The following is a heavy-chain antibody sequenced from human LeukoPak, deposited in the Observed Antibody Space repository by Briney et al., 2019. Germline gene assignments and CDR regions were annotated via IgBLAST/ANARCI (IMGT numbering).Heavy chain of an antibody. J-gene: IGHJ4*02. CDR1: GFTFNNYD. D-gene: IGHD5-18*01. CDR2: ISSSSYTV. Sequence: GGSLRLSCAASGFTFNNYDMSWVRQAPGKGLEWVSYISSSSYTVYYAGSLKGRFTISRDNAKNSLYLQMNSLRAEDTAVYYCATTRGYNGYSDFWGQGTLVTVSS. CDR3: ATTRGYNGYSDF. V-gene: IGHV3-48*01.